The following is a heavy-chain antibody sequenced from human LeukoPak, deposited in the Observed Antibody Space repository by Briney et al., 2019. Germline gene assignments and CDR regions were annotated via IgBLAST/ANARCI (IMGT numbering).Heavy chain of an antibody. D-gene: IGHD3-22*01. V-gene: IGHV3-43*02. Sequence: PGWSLRLSCAASGLTFYDYAMQWVRQAPGKGLRWVSLISVDGSSTHYADSVKARFTISRDNTKNSLYLQMNSLRTEDTALYYCAKTRSSGYYYFAFDIWGQGTMVTVSS. J-gene: IGHJ3*02. CDR2: ISVDGSST. CDR1: GLTFYDYA. CDR3: AKTRSSGYYYFAFDI.